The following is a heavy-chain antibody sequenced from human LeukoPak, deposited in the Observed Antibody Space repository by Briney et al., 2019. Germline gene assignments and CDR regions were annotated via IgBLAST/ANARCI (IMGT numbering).Heavy chain of an antibody. Sequence: GGSLRLSCAASGFTFDDYAMHWVRQAPGKGLEWVTGISWNSRTIGYADSVKGRFTISRDNAKNSLLLQISILRAEDTAVYYGAEDHTAPDYGSGNAFDMWGQGTMVTVSS. J-gene: IGHJ3*02. CDR1: GFTFDDYA. V-gene: IGHV3-9*01. CDR3: AEDHTAPDYGSGNAFDM. CDR2: ISWNSRTI. D-gene: IGHD3-10*01.